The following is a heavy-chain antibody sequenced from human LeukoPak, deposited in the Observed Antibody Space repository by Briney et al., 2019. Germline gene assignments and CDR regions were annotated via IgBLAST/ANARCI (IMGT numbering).Heavy chain of an antibody. Sequence: GGSLRPSCAASGFTFSDYYMSWIRQAPGKGLEWVSYTSSSGSTIYYADSVKGRFTISRDNAKNSLYLQMNSLRAEDTAVYYCARGGEYCSSTSCFDAFDIWGQGTMVTVSS. D-gene: IGHD2-2*01. V-gene: IGHV3-11*04. CDR3: ARGGEYCSSTSCFDAFDI. J-gene: IGHJ3*02. CDR1: GFTFSDYY. CDR2: TSSSGSTI.